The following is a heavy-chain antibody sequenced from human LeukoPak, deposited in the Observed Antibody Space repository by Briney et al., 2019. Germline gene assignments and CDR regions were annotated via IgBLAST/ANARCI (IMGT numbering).Heavy chain of an antibody. CDR3: ARAPIQLWSLHPIFRPKNYYMDV. D-gene: IGHD5-18*01. Sequence: ASVKVSCKVSGYTLTELSMHWVRQAPGKGLEWMGGFDPEDGETIYAQKFQGRVTMTEDTSTDTAYMELSSLRSEDTAVYYCARAPIQLWSLHPIFRPKNYYMDVWGKGTTVTVSS. CDR1: GYTLTELS. J-gene: IGHJ6*03. CDR2: FDPEDGET. V-gene: IGHV1-24*01.